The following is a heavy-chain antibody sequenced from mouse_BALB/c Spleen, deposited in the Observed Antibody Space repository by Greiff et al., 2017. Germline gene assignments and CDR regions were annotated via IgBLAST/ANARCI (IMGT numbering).Heavy chain of an antibody. Sequence: EVKLVESGPGLVKPSQSLSLTCSVTGYSITSGYYWNWIRQFPGNKLEWMGYISYDGSNNYNPSLKNRISITRDTSKNQFFLKLNSVTTEDTATYYCAREGGTGTGYAMDYWGQGTSVTVSS. J-gene: IGHJ4*01. CDR1: GYSITSGYY. D-gene: IGHD4-1*01. CDR2: ISYDGSN. V-gene: IGHV3-6*02. CDR3: AREGGTGTGYAMDY.